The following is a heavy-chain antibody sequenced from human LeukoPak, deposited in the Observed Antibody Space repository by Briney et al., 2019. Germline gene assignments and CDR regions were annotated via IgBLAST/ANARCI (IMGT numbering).Heavy chain of an antibody. CDR1: GCTYTSYG. D-gene: IGHD3-22*01. V-gene: IGHV1-18*01. CDR3: ARDDTAGDSSGYSSSAGSYFDY. CDR2: ISAYNGNT. J-gene: IGHJ4*02. Sequence: ASVKVSCKASGCTYTSYGISWVRQAPGQGLEWMGWISAYNGNTNYAQKLQGRVTMTTDTSTSTAYMELRILRSDDTAVYYCARDDTAGDSSGYSSSAGSYFDYWGQGTLVTVSS.